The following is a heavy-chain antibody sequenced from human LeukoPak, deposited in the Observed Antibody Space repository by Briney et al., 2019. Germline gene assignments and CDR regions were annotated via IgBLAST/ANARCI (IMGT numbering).Heavy chain of an antibody. CDR2: ISSSSSYI. CDR3: ARVRGVVVTAIDY. J-gene: IGHJ4*02. CDR1: GFTFSSYS. Sequence: GGSLRLSCAASGFTFSSYSMNWVRQAPGKGLEWVSSISSSSSYIYYADSVKGRFTISRDYAKNSLYLQMNSLRAEDTAVYYCARVRGVVVTAIDYWGQGTLVTVSS. D-gene: IGHD2-21*02. V-gene: IGHV3-21*01.